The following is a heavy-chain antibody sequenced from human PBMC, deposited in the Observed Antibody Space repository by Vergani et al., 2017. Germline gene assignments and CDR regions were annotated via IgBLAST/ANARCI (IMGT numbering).Heavy chain of an antibody. CDR2: INPSGGST. V-gene: IGHV1-46*01. Sequence: QVQLVQSGAEVKKPGASVKVSCKASGYPFTSYYMHWVRQAPGQGLEWMGIINPSGGSTSYAQKFQGRVTMTRDTSTSTVYMELSSLRSEDTAVYYCARGSYGGNRHYYFDYWGQGTLVTVSS. CDR3: ARGSYGGNRHYYFDY. CDR1: GYPFTSYY. J-gene: IGHJ4*02. D-gene: IGHD4-23*01.